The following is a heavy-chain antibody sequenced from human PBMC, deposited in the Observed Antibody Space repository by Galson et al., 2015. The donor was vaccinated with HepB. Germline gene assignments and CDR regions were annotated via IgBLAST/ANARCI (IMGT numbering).Heavy chain of an antibody. Sequence: SLRLSCAASGFTFRNYAMSWVRQAPGKGLEWVSAITPSGDNTYFADYVKGRFTVARDNARNTVSLQMTSLTAEDSAVYFCATTKFGNGAYWTFENWGPGTLVTVSS. V-gene: IGHV3-23*01. J-gene: IGHJ3*02. D-gene: IGHD2-8*01. CDR3: ATTKFGNGAYWTFEN. CDR2: ITPSGDNT. CDR1: GFTFRNYA.